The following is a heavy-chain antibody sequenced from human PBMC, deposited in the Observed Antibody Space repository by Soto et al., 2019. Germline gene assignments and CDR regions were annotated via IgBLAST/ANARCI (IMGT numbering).Heavy chain of an antibody. CDR2: IYSGGST. Sequence: PGGSLRLSCAASGFTVSSNYMSWVRQAPGKGLEWVSVIYSGGSTYYADSVKGRFTISRDNSKNTLYLQMNSLRAEDTAVYYCARDIFSYGSDAFDIWGQGTMVTVSS. CDR1: GFTVSSNY. D-gene: IGHD1-26*01. CDR3: ARDIFSYGSDAFDI. J-gene: IGHJ3*02. V-gene: IGHV3-66*01.